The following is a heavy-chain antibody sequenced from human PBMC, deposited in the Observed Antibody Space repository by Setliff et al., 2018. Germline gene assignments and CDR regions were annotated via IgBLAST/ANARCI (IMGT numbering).Heavy chain of an antibody. J-gene: IGHJ6*03. CDR3: ARGGDTAMVNPDYYYYYYMDV. CDR2: MNPNSGNT. V-gene: IGHV1-8*02. CDR1: GYTFTSYD. D-gene: IGHD5-18*01. Sequence: ASVKVSCKASGYTFTSYDINWVRQATGQGLEWMGWMNPNSGNTGYAQKFQGRVTITRNTSISTAYMELSSLRSEDTAVYYCARGGDTAMVNPDYYYYYYMDVWGKGTTVTVSS.